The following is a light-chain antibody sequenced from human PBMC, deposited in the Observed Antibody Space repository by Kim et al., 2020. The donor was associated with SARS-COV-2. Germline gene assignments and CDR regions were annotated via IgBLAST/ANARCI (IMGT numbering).Light chain of an antibody. V-gene: IGKV3-15*01. CDR3: QQSNSWPPLT. CDR1: QTSNNN. CDR2: DAA. Sequence: PGGRSTLPCRGSQTSNNNIVWYQQKPGQAPRRLINDAATTSAGGTARWISSGSDADFTITISSLQSEDFAVYNCQQSNSWPPLTFGQGTKVDIK. J-gene: IGKJ1*01.